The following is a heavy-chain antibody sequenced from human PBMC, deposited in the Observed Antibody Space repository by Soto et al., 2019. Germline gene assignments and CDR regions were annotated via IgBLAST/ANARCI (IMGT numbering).Heavy chain of an antibody. CDR3: AKSYDILTGYYNVYNWFDP. CDR2: ISGSGGST. Sequence: PGGSLRLSCAASGFTFSSYAMSWVRQAPGKGLEWVSAISGSGGSTYYADSVKGRFTISRDNSKNTLYLQMNSLRAEDTAVYYCAKSYDILTGYYNVYNWFDPWGQGTLVTVSS. D-gene: IGHD3-9*01. V-gene: IGHV3-23*01. J-gene: IGHJ5*02. CDR1: GFTFSSYA.